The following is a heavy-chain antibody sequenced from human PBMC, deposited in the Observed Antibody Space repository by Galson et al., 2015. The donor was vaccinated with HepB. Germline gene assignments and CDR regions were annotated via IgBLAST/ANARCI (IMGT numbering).Heavy chain of an antibody. D-gene: IGHD3-22*01. J-gene: IGHJ4*02. CDR1: GYTFTGYA. V-gene: IGHV1-3*01. CDR2: INAGNGKT. CDR3: ARAGYYYDSSAYLSPGQFDY. Sequence: CKASGYTFTGYAIHWVRQAPGQRLEWMGWINAGNGKTKYSQKFQGRVTITRVTSASTAYMELSSLRSEDTAVYYCARAGYYYDSSAYLSPGQFDYWGQGTLVTVSS.